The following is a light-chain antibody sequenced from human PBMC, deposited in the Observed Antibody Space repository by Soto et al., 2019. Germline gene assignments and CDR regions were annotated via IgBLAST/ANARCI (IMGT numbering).Light chain of an antibody. CDR1: QSVSRNY. CDR2: DAS. J-gene: IGKJ4*01. CDR3: QLYGDSGIT. V-gene: IGKV3-20*01. Sequence: EIMLTQSPGTLSFYPGERATLSCRASQSVSRNYIAWYQQKPGQAPRLLIYDASTRATGSPDRFSGSGSGTDFTLTINRLEPEDFAVYHCQLYGDSGITFGGGTKLEIK.